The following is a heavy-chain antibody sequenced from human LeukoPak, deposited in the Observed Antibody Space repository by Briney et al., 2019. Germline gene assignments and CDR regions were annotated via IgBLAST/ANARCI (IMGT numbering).Heavy chain of an antibody. J-gene: IGHJ4*02. V-gene: IGHV4-34*01. CDR3: ASLGGYLYIFDY. CDR2: INHSGST. Sequence: SETLSLTCAVYGGSFSGYYWSWIRQPPGKGLEWIGEINHSGSTNYNPSLKSRVTISVDTSKNQFSQKLSSVTAADTAVYYCASLGGYLYIFDYWGQGTLVTVSS. CDR1: GGSFSGYY. D-gene: IGHD3-10*01.